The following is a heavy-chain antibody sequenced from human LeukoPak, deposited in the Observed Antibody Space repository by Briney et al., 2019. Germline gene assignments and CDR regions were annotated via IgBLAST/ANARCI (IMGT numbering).Heavy chain of an antibody. CDR1: GGSFSGYY. D-gene: IGHD2-15*01. CDR3: ARADPYSTNWFDP. V-gene: IGHV4-34*01. CDR2: INHSGST. Sequence: SETLSLTCAVYGGSFSGYYWGWIRQPPGKGLEWIGEINHSGSTNYNPSLKSRVTISVDTSKNQFSLKLSSVTAADTAVYYCARADPYSTNWFDPWGQGTLVTVSS. J-gene: IGHJ5*02.